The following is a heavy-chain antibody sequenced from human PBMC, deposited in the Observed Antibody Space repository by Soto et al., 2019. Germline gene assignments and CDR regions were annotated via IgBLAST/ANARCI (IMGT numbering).Heavy chain of an antibody. J-gene: IGHJ6*01. CDR3: ARLQLERLSISIMTYYYGMDV. CDR1: GGSFSGYY. V-gene: IGHV4-34*01. Sequence: QVQLQQWGAGLLKPSETLSLTCAVYGGSFSGYYWSWIRQPPGKGLEWIGEINHSGSTNYNPSLKSRVTISVDTSKNQFSLKLSSVTAADTAVYYCARLQLERLSISIMTYYYGMDVW. D-gene: IGHD1-1*01. CDR2: INHSGST.